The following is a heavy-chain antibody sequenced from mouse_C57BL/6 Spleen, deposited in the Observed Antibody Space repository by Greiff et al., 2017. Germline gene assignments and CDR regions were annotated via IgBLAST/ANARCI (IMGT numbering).Heavy chain of an antibody. J-gene: IGHJ2*01. CDR2: IWSGGST. CDR3: ARNSGYYGSSPYYFDY. Sequence: VKLEESGPGLVQPSQSLSITCTVSGFSLTSYGVHWVRQSPGKGLEWLGVIWSGGSTDYNAAFISRLSISKDNSKSQVFFKMNSLQADDTAIYYCARNSGYYGSSPYYFDYWGQGTTLTVSS. V-gene: IGHV2-2*01. CDR1: GFSLTSYG. D-gene: IGHD1-1*01.